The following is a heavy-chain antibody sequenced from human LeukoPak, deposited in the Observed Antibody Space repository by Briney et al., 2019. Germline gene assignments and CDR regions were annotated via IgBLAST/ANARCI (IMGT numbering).Heavy chain of an antibody. D-gene: IGHD5-18*01. V-gene: IGHV3-48*03. J-gene: IGHJ4*02. CDR2: ISSSGRNI. Sequence: GGSLRLSCAASGFTFSNYEFNWVRQAPGKGLEWISYISSSGRNIYYADSVKGRFTISRDNAKSSLYLQMNSLRAEGTAVYYCARDLVQLWSKDYWGQGTLVTVSS. CDR3: ARDLVQLWSKDY. CDR1: GFTFSNYE.